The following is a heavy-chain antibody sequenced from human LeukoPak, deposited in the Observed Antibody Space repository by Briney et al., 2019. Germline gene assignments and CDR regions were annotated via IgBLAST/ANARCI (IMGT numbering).Heavy chain of an antibody. Sequence: GESLKISCKGSGYSFTSYWIGCVRQMPGKGLEWMGIIYPGDSDTRYSPSFQGQVTISADKSISTAYLQWSSLKASDTAMYYCATAYYYDSSGHDAFDIWGQGTMVTVSS. D-gene: IGHD3-22*01. CDR2: IYPGDSDT. J-gene: IGHJ3*02. CDR1: GYSFTSYW. CDR3: ATAYYYDSSGHDAFDI. V-gene: IGHV5-51*01.